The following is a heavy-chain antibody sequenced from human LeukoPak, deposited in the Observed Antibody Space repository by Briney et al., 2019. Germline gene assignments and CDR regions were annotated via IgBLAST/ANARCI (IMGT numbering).Heavy chain of an antibody. V-gene: IGHV4-39*01. CDR3: ARTRFGGIGYYWYFDV. D-gene: IGHD3-10*01. CDR2: MFYSGTT. CDR1: GASLSGSTYS. Sequence: PSETLSLTCSVSGASLSGSTYSWGWIRQAPGRGLEWIGSMFYSGTTYYNPSLWSRVTLSVDTSKNQFSLKLSSVTAADTAVYYWARTRFGGIGYYWYFDVWGRGTLVTVSS. J-gene: IGHJ2*01.